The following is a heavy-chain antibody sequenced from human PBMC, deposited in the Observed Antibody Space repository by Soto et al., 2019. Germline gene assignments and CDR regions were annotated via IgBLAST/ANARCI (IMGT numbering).Heavy chain of an antibody. J-gene: IGHJ5*02. CDR1: GGSISSSNW. CDR3: ARDGSSCSGGSCYSNWFDP. CDR2: IYHSGST. V-gene: IGHV4-4*02. Sequence: LSLTCAVSGGSISSSNWWSWVRQPPGKGLEWIGEIYHSGSTNYNPSLKSRVTISVDKSKNQFSLKLSSVTAADTAVYYCARDGSSCSGGSCYSNWFDPWGQGTLVTVSS. D-gene: IGHD2-15*01.